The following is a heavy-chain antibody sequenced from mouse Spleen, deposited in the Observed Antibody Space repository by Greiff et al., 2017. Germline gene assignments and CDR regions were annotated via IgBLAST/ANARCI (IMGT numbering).Heavy chain of an antibody. CDR3: ARSDRQLGLEAY. V-gene: IGHV1-69*01. D-gene: IGHD3-2*01. CDR1: GYTFTSYW. J-gene: IGHJ3*01. Sequence: VQLQQPGAELVMPGASVKLSCKASGYTFTSYWMHWVKQRPGQGLEWIGEIDPSDSYTNYNQKFKGKATLTVDKSSSTAYMQLSSLTSEDSAVYYCARSDRQLGLEAYWGQGTLVTVSA. CDR2: IDPSDSYT.